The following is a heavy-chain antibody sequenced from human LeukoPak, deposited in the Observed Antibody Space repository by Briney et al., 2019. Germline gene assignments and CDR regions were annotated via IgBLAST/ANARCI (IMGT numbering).Heavy chain of an antibody. D-gene: IGHD6-19*01. V-gene: IGHV4-61*05. CDR1: GGSISSSSYY. CDR2: IYNSGYT. J-gene: IGHJ5*02. CDR3: ARLSRASGWSWFDP. Sequence: SETLSLTCTVSGGSISSSSYYWGWIRQPPGRGLEWIGYIYNSGYTKYNPSLKSRVTISAETSNNQFSLKLSSMTAADTAVYYCARLSRASGWSWFDPWGQGTLVTVSS.